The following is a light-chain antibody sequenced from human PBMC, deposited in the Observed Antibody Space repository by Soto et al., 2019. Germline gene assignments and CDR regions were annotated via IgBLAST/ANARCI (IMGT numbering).Light chain of an antibody. CDR2: AAS. Sequence: DIQMTQSPSSLSASVGDRVTITCRASQSISSYLNWYQQKPGKAPNLLIYAASSLQSGVPSRFSGSGSGTDFSLTISSLQPEDFATYYCQQSYSPLFTFGPGTKVDIK. J-gene: IGKJ3*01. CDR1: QSISSY. V-gene: IGKV1-39*01. CDR3: QQSYSPLFT.